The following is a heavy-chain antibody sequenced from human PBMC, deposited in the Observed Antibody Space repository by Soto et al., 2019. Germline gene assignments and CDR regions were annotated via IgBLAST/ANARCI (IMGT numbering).Heavy chain of an antibody. D-gene: IGHD6-6*01. CDR3: VTGDHLVR. V-gene: IGHV1-2*02. Sequence: ASVKVSCKTAGYTFTGYYLNWVRQAPGRGLEWVGWINPKTGDTNNAQKFQGRVTMTTDTSISTGYMELSGLKSDDTAVYYCVTGDHLVRWGQGTRVTVSS. CDR2: INPKTGDT. J-gene: IGHJ4*02. CDR1: GYTFTGYY.